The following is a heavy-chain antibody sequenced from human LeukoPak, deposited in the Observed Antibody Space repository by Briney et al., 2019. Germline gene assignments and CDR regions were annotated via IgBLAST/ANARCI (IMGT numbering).Heavy chain of an antibody. Sequence: ASVKVSCKASGGTFSSYAISWVRQAPGQGLEWMGGIIPIFGTANYAQKFQGRVTITADESTSTAYMELSSLRSEDTAVYYCAREGLTRHPSSGPDAFAIWGQGTMVTVSS. CDR3: AREGLTRHPSSGPDAFAI. CDR1: GGTFSSYA. D-gene: IGHD3-22*01. V-gene: IGHV1-69*13. CDR2: IIPIFGTA. J-gene: IGHJ3*02.